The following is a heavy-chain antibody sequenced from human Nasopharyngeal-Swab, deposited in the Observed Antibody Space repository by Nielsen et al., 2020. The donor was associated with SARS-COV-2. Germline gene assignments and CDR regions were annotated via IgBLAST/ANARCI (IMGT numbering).Heavy chain of an antibody. D-gene: IGHD2-8*02. CDR1: GYTFRDHY. V-gene: IGHV1-2*06. J-gene: IGHJ4*02. CDR2: INADSGGR. CDR3: AREADFTGYYDF. Sequence: ASENVSCKACGYTFRDHYIHWVRQAPGQGLEWVGRINADSGGRNYALRFQARVTMTRDTSITTAYMALRGLASDSWAIYYCAREADFTGYYDFLGLGAGVIVSS.